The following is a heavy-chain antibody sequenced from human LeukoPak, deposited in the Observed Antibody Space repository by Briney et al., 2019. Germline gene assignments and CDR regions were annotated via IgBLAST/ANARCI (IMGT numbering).Heavy chain of an antibody. CDR2: ISAYNGNT. D-gene: IGHD6-13*01. Sequence: ASVKVSCQASGYTFTSYGISWVRQAPGQGLEWMGWISAYNGNTNYAQKLQGRVTMTTDTSTSTAYMELRSLRSDDTAVYYCARDRLWAAAGTYYFDYWGQGTLVTVSS. CDR1: GYTFTSYG. CDR3: ARDRLWAAAGTYYFDY. J-gene: IGHJ4*02. V-gene: IGHV1-18*01.